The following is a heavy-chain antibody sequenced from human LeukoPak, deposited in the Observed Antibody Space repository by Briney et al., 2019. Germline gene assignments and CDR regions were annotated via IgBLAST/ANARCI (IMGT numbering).Heavy chain of an antibody. D-gene: IGHD2-2*01. J-gene: IGHJ4*02. Sequence: GGSPRLSCAASGFTFSTYSMHWVRQPPGKGLEWVSSISSSSVYIYYAGSMKGRFTISRDNAKNSLYLQMNSLRAEDTAVYYCATAPNADGYFDYWGQGTLVTVSS. CDR3: ATAPNADGYFDY. CDR1: GFTFSTYS. V-gene: IGHV3-21*01. CDR2: ISSSSVYI.